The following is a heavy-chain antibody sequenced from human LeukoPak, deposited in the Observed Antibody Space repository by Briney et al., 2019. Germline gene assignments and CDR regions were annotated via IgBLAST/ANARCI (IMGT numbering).Heavy chain of an antibody. CDR1: GFTFSSYS. Sequence: GGSLRLSCAASGFTFSSYSMNWVRQAPGKGLEWVSSISSSSSYIYYADSVKGRFTISRDNAKNSLYLQMNSLRAEDTAVYYCARDPKELLGGFDYWGQGTLVTASS. CDR3: ARDPKELLGGFDY. CDR2: ISSSSSYI. V-gene: IGHV3-21*01. J-gene: IGHJ4*02. D-gene: IGHD1-26*01.